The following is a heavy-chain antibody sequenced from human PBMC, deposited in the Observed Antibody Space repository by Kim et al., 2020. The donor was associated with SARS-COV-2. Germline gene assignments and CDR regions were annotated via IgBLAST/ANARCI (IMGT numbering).Heavy chain of an antibody. D-gene: IGHD2-15*01. Sequence: ADSVKGRLTISRDNSKNTLYLQMNSLRAEDTAVYYCAKDRGLYGGSYFDYWGQGTLVTVSS. CDR3: AKDRGLYGGSYFDY. J-gene: IGHJ4*02. V-gene: IGHV3-23*01.